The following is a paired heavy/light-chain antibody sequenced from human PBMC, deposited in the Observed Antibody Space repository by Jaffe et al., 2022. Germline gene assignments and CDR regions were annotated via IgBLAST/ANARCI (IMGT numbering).Light chain of an antibody. CDR2: ETN. Sequence: QSLLTQPPSVSAAPGQKVTISCSGSSSNIGNNYVSWYQQLPGTAPKLLIYETNKRPSGIPDRFSGSQSGTSATLGITGLQTGDEADYYCGTWDSSLSSVVFGGGTKLTVL. CDR3: GTWDSSLSSVV. V-gene: IGLV1-51*02. CDR1: SSNIGNNY. J-gene: IGLJ2*01.
Heavy chain of an antibody. CDR3: ACVIDGSTNDAFDM. Sequence: QVQLQESGPGLLKPSGTLALTCAVSGGSISSTNWWSWIRQPPGKGPEWIGEIYHSGSTNYNPSLKSRVTISVDKSKNQFSLKLSSVTAADTAVYYCACVIDGSTNDAFDMWGQGTMVTVSS. CDR1: GGSISSTNW. CDR2: IYHSGST. D-gene: IGHD2-21*01. V-gene: IGHV4-4*02. J-gene: IGHJ3*02.